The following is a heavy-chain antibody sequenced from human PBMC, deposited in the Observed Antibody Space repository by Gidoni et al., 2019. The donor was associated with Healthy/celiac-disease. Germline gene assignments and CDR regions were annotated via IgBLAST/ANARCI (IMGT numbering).Heavy chain of an antibody. CDR3: TTDPSITIFGVVIPPDYFYMDV. CDR2: IKSKTDGGTT. D-gene: IGHD3-3*01. Sequence: EVQLVESGGGLVKPGGSLRLACAASGFTFSNAWISWVTTAPGKVLEWVGRIKSKTDGGTTDYAAPVKVRLTISRDDSKNTLYLQMNSLKTEDTAVYYCTTDPSITIFGVVIPPDYFYMDVWGKGTTVTVSS. J-gene: IGHJ6*03. V-gene: IGHV3-15*01. CDR1: GFTFSNAW.